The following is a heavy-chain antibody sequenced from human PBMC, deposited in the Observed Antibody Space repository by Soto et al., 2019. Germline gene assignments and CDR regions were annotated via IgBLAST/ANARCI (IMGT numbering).Heavy chain of an antibody. CDR2: VNPILSMS. J-gene: IGHJ4*02. CDR3: ATSYGSGYRAFDF. Sequence: QVQLVQSGAEVKRPGSSVKVSCKASGDTFNFYSINWVRQAPGLGLEWMGRVNPILSMSNYAQRFQGRVTMPADKSTSTAYMELSGRRSEDTAIYYCATSYGSGYRAFDFWGQGALVTVSS. V-gene: IGHV1-69*04. D-gene: IGHD3-10*01. CDR1: GDTFNFYS.